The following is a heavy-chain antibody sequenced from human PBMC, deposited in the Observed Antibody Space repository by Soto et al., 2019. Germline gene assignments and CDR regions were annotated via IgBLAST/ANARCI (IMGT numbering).Heavy chain of an antibody. J-gene: IGHJ4*02. D-gene: IGHD3-3*01. CDR3: AGVPSRFLEWLSQRHYFDY. V-gene: IGHV1-18*04. CDR1: GYSFATYG. Sequence: ASVKVSCKASGYSFATYGFSWVRQAPGQGLEWMGWISAYNGNTNYAQKLQGRVTMTTDTSTRQAYMELRRLRSDDTAVYYCAGVPSRFLEWLSQRHYFDYWGQGTLVTVSS. CDR2: ISAYNGNT.